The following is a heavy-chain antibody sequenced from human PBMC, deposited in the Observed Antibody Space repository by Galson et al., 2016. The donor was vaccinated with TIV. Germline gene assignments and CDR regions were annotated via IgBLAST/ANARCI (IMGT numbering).Heavy chain of an antibody. Sequence: SLRLSCAVSGFTFSNAWMTWVRQAPGRGLEWVGRIKSKPDGATTAYAAPVKGRFSISRDDSKDTVYLQMNNLKTEDTALYFCTTDLGYCLTTSCSLGLDYWGQGTPVTVSS. J-gene: IGHJ4*02. D-gene: IGHD2-2*01. CDR1: GFTFSNAW. V-gene: IGHV3-15*01. CDR3: TTDLGYCLTTSCSLGLDY. CDR2: IKSKPDGATT.